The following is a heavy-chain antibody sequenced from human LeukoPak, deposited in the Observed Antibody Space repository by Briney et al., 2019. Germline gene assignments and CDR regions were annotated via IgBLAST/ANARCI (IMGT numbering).Heavy chain of an antibody. J-gene: IGHJ4*02. CDR1: GYTFTGYY. V-gene: IGHV1-2*02. Sequence: ASVRVSCKTSGYTFTGYYLHWVRQAPGQRPEWMGRIDPDSGGTHYGQKFQGRVTVTRDTSITTVYMELSGLTSDDTAVYYCARVPGPYTTSRFDFWGQGALVTVSS. CDR2: IDPDSGGT. CDR3: ARVPGPYTTSRFDF. D-gene: IGHD2-2*02.